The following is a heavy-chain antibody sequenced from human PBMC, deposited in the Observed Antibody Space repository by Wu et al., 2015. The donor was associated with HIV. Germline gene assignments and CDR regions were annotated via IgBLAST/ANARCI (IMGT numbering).Heavy chain of an antibody. J-gene: IGHJ5*02. CDR2: INPSGGST. D-gene: IGHD5-18*01. CDR3: AREKRIQLWFRGGWFDP. Sequence: QVQLVQSGAEVKKPGASVKVSCKASGYTFTSYYMHWVRQAPGQGLEWMGIINPSGGSTSYAQKFQGRVTMTRDTSTSTVYMELSSLRSEDTAVYYCAREKRIQLWFRGGWFDPWGQGTLVTVSS. V-gene: IGHV1-46*01. CDR1: GYTFTSYY.